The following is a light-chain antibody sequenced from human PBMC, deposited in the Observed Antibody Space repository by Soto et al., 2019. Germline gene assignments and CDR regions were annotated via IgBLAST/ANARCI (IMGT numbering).Light chain of an antibody. CDR3: QQLNTYPLT. CDR1: QSVSSY. V-gene: IGKV3-15*01. J-gene: IGKJ4*01. Sequence: IVLTQSPATLSLSPGERATLSCRASQSVSSYLAWYQQKPGQAPRLLIYGASTRATGIPARFSGSGSGTEFTLTISSLQPEDVASYYCQQLNTYPLTFGGGTKVDIK. CDR2: GAS.